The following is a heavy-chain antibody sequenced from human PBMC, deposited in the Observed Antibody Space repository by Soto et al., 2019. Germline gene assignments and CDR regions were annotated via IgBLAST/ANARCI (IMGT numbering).Heavy chain of an antibody. D-gene: IGHD2-21*01. Sequence: GGSLRLSCAVPQFADSDHIMHWVRQAPGKGLEWVALISSDGSNRYYADSVKGRFTTSRDNAKNTMYLQMNSLRAEDTAVYYCARDDDNGGDCDLAYWGQGA. CDR1: QFADSDHI. CDR2: ISSDGSNR. J-gene: IGHJ4*02. CDR3: ARDDDNGGDCDLAY. V-gene: IGHV3-30-3*01.